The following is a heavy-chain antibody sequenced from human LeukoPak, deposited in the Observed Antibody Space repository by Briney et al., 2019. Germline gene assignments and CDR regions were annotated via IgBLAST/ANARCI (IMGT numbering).Heavy chain of an antibody. J-gene: IGHJ4*02. CDR2: IKQDGSEK. D-gene: IGHD3-10*01. CDR3: ARELWAGSDY. V-gene: IGHV3-7*01. Sequence: GVSLRLCCAASGFTFRSYWMSWVRQARGKGLEWVANIKQDGSEKYYVDSVKGRFTISRDNAKNSLYLQMNSLRAEDTAVYYCARELWAGSDYWGQGTLVTVSS. CDR1: GFTFRSYW.